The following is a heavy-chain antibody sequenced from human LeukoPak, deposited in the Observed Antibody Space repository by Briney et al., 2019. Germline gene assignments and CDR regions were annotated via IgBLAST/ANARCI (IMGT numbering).Heavy chain of an antibody. CDR1: GGSISSYY. J-gene: IGHJ3*02. D-gene: IGHD2-2*01. CDR3: ARERYCSSTSCYGHDAFDI. Sequence: PSETLSLTCTVSGGSISSYYWSWIRQPPGKGLEWIGYIYYSGSTNYNPSLKSRVTISVDTSKNQFSLKLSSVTAADTAVYYCARERYCSSTSCYGHDAFDIWGQGTMVTVSS. CDR2: IYYSGST. V-gene: IGHV4-59*01.